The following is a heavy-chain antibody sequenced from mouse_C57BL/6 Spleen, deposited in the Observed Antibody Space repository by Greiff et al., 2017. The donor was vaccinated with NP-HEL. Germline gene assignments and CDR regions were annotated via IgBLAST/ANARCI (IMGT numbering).Heavy chain of an antibody. CDR1: GYTFTSYW. J-gene: IGHJ2*01. CDR3: AGRYFDY. CDR2: IYPGSGST. V-gene: IGHV1-55*01. Sequence: QVQLQQPGAELVKPGASVKMSCKASGYTFTSYWITWVKQRPGQGLEWIGDIYPGSGSTNYNEKFKSKATLTVDKSSSTAYMQLSSLTSEDSAVYYCAGRYFDYWGQGTTLTVSS.